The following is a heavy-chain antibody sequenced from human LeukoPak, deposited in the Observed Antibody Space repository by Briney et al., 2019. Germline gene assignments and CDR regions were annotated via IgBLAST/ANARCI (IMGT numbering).Heavy chain of an antibody. Sequence: GGSLRLSCAASGFTFSSYGMHWVRQAPGKGLEWVAFIRYDGSNQYYADSAKGRFTISRDNSKNMLYLQMNSLRAEDTAVYYCATSGYSSSWYVSWGQGILVTVSS. CDR2: IRYDGSNQ. CDR1: GFTFSSYG. J-gene: IGHJ4*02. V-gene: IGHV3-30*02. D-gene: IGHD6-13*01. CDR3: ATSGYSSSWYVS.